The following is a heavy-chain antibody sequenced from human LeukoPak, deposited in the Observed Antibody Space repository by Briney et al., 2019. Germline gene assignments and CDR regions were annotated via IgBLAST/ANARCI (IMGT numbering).Heavy chain of an antibody. D-gene: IGHD6-13*01. CDR2: IYYSGST. J-gene: IGHJ4*02. V-gene: IGHV4-59*01. CDR1: GGSISSYY. Sequence: SETLSLTCTVSGGSISSYYWSWIRQPPGKGLEWIGYIYYSGSTNYHPSLKSRVTISVDTYKNQFSLKLSSVTAADTAMYYCARGHSSSWYTPPGYWGQGTLVTVSS. CDR3: ARGHSSSWYTPPGY.